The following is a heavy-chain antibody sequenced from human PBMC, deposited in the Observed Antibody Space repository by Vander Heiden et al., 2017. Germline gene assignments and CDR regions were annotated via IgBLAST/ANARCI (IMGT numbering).Heavy chain of an antibody. J-gene: IGHJ2*01. V-gene: IGHV1-69-2*01. D-gene: IGHD2-2*02. CDR1: GYTFTDNY. CDR3: ATGRIPRVWYFDL. CDR2: FDPEDDET. Sequence: VQLVQSGAEVKKPGATVTISCKVSGYTFTDNYIHWVQQAPGKGLEWMGLFDPEDDETSYAEKFQGRITMTADTSTDTAYMELIRLRSEDTAVYYCATGRIPRVWYFDLWGRGTLVTVSS.